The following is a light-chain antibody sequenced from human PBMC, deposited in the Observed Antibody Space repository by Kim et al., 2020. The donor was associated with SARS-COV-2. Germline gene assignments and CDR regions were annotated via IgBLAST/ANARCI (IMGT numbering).Light chain of an antibody. J-gene: IGKJ1*01. V-gene: IGKV1-5*01. CDR1: QSISSW. Sequence: SASVGDRVTITCRDSQSISSWLAWYQQKPGKAPKLLSYDASSLESGVPSRFSGSGSGTEFTLTISSLQPDDFATYYCQQYNSYWTFGQGTKVDIK. CDR3: QQYNSYWT. CDR2: DAS.